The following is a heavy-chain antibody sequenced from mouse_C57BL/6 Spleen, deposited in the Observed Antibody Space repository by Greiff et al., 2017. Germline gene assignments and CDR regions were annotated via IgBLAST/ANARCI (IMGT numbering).Heavy chain of an antibody. CDR2: IYPGCGSP. CDR3: ARRRYYDYDGGVY. CDR1: GYTFTSYW. D-gene: IGHD2-4*01. V-gene: IGHV1-55*01. J-gene: IGHJ2*01. Sequence: QVQLQQPGAELVKPGASVKMSCKASGYTFTSYWLTWVQQRPGQGLEWIGDIYPGCGSPNYNEKFKSKATLTVDTSSSTAYRQRSSLTSEASAVYYCARRRYYDYDGGVYWGQGTTLTVSS.